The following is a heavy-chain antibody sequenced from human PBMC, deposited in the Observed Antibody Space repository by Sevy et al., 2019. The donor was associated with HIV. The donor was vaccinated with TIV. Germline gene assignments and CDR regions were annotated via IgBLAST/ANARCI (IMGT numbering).Heavy chain of an antibody. CDR1: GFTFRSYW. D-gene: IGHD3-3*01. J-gene: IGHJ6*02. CDR2: IKVDGSEK. CDR3: ARDPPNTIFDGTDV. Sequence: GGSLRLSCAVSGFTFRSYWMSWVRQAPGKGLEWVAHIKVDGSEKYHVDSVKGRFTISRDNAKNSLYLQMNSLRAEDTAVYYCARDPPNTIFDGTDVWGQGTTVTVSS. V-gene: IGHV3-7*01.